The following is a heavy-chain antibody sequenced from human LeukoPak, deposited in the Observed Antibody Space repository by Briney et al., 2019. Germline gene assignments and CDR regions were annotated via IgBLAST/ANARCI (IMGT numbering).Heavy chain of an antibody. CDR3: AIIAAAGPNDAFDI. Sequence: GGPLRLSCAASGFTFSSYRMHWVRQAPGKGLEWVAVIWYDGSNKYYAGSVKGRFTISRDNSKNTLYLQMSSLRAEDTAVYYCAIIAAAGPNDAFDIWGQGTMVTVSS. V-gene: IGHV3-33*01. J-gene: IGHJ3*02. CDR1: GFTFSSYR. CDR2: IWYDGSNK. D-gene: IGHD6-13*01.